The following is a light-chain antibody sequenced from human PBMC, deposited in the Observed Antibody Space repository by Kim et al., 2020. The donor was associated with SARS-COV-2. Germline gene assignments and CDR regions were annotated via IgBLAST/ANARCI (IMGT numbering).Light chain of an antibody. Sequence: PGERATLACRASQSLPDNKLAWYQQRPGQPPRLLIYETSTRATGVSDRFSGSGSETDFILTISSLEPEDFAVYYCQQYGTPIKYAFGQGTKLEI. J-gene: IGKJ2*01. CDR2: ETS. CDR3: QQYGTPIKYA. CDR1: QSLPDNK. V-gene: IGKV3-20*01.